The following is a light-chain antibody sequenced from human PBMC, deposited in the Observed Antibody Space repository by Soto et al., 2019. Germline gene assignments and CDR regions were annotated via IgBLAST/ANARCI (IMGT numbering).Light chain of an antibody. CDR3: QSYDSSLSV. V-gene: IGLV1-40*01. CDR1: SSNIGAGYD. CDR2: DNS. Sequence: QSVLTQPPSVSGAPGQRVTISCTGSSSNIGAGYDVHWYQQLPGTAPKLLIYDNSNRPSGVPDRFSGPKSGTSASLAITGLQAEDEADYYCQSYDSSLSVFGTGTKVTVL. J-gene: IGLJ1*01.